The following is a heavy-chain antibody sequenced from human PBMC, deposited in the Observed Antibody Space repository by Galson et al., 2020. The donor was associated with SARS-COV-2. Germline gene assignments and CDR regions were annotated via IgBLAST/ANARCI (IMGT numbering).Heavy chain of an antibody. CDR2: IYTSGST. CDR1: GGSISSGSYY. J-gene: IGHJ4*02. D-gene: IGHD2-2*01. V-gene: IGHV4-61*02. Sequence: SETLSLTCTVSGGSISSGSYYWSWIRQPAGKGLEWIGRIYTSGSTNYNPSLKSRVTISVDTSKNQISLKLSSVTAAGTAVYYCAREQTVVVPAAISYYFDYWGQGTLVTVSS. CDR3: AREQTVVVPAAISYYFDY.